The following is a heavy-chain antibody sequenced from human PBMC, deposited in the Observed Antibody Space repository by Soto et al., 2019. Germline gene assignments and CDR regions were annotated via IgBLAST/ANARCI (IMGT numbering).Heavy chain of an antibody. Sequence: QVQLVESGGGVVQPGRSLRLSCAVSGFTFSSYAMHWVRQAPGKGLEWVAVISYDGSNKYYADSVKGRFTISRDNSKNXLYLQMNSLRAEDTAVYYCARSADYDDYILNYFDYWGQGTLVTVSS. CDR1: GFTFSSYA. J-gene: IGHJ4*02. CDR2: ISYDGSNK. V-gene: IGHV3-30-3*01. D-gene: IGHD4-17*01. CDR3: ARSADYDDYILNYFDY.